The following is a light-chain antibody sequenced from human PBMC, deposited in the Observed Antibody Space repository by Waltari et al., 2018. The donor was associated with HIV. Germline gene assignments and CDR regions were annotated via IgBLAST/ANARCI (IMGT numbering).Light chain of an antibody. V-gene: IGKV2D-29*02. CDR3: MQSLHLLYT. J-gene: IGKJ2*01. CDR2: EVS. Sequence: DIVMTQTPPSLSVTPGQPASISCNSSQSLKHTDGKTYLYWYLQRPGQSPRVLIDEVSKRLAGVPDRFSGSGSGTHFTLKIARVEAEDVGSYYCMQSLHLLYTFGQGTKLEIK. CDR1: QSLKHTDGKTY.